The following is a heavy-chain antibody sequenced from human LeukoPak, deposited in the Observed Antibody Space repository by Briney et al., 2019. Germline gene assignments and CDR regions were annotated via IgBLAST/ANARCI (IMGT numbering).Heavy chain of an antibody. J-gene: IGHJ3*02. CDR2: INPHSGGT. V-gene: IGHV1-2*02. Sequence: ASVKVSCKASGYTFTSYDINWVRQATGQGLEWMGWINPHSGGTDYAQKFQGRVTMTRDTSISTAYMELSRLRSDDTAVFYCAVLRYSNGGGSFDIWGQGTMVTVSS. CDR3: AVLRYSNGGGSFDI. D-gene: IGHD6-19*01. CDR1: GYTFTSYD.